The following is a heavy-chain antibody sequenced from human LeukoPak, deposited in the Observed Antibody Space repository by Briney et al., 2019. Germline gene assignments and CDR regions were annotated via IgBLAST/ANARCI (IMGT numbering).Heavy chain of an antibody. CDR2: ISSSSTYI. V-gene: IGHV3-21*01. J-gene: IGHJ4*02. Sequence: PGGSLRLSCAASGFTFSSYSMNWVRQAPGKGLEWVSSISSSSTYIYYADSVKGRFTISRDNAKNSLYLQMNSLRAEDTAVFYCARVPTGRSQGPYYFDYWGQGTLVTVSS. CDR1: GFTFSSYS. CDR3: ARVPTGRSQGPYYFDY. D-gene: IGHD3-10*01.